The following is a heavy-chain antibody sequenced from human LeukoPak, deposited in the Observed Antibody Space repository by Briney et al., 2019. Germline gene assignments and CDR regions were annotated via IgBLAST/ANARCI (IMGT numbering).Heavy chain of an antibody. J-gene: IGHJ4*02. CDR2: ISPNSGGT. Sequence: ASVKVSCKASGYTFTGYYMHWVRQAPGQGLEWMGWISPNSGGTNYAQKFQGRVTMTRDTSISTAYMELSRLRSGDTAVFYCARDPRPVLRYFDWLCDYWGQGTLVTVSS. D-gene: IGHD3-9*01. CDR1: GYTFTGYY. V-gene: IGHV1-2*02. CDR3: ARDPRPVLRYFDWLCDY.